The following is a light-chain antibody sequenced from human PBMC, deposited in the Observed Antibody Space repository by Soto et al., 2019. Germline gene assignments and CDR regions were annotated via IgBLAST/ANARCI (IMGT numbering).Light chain of an antibody. CDR3: SSYTSSSTGV. CDR2: DVS. V-gene: IGLV2-14*03. J-gene: IGLJ1*01. Sequence: SALTQPASVSGSPGQSITISCTGTSSDVGDYNYVSWYQQHPGKAPKLMIYDVSNRPSGVSNRFSGSKSGNTASLTISGLQAEDEADYYCSSYTSSSTGVFGTGTKVTVL. CDR1: SSDVGDYNY.